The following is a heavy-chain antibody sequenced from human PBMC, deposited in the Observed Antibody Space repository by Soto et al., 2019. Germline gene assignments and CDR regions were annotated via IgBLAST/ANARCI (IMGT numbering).Heavy chain of an antibody. J-gene: IGHJ3*02. CDR1: VFIFIIYT. CDR3: AKGGYSYAYTGFDI. V-gene: IGHV3-64D*06. CDR2: ISSNGGST. D-gene: IGHD3-16*01. Sequence: GWSXRLSGSSSVFIFIIYTIYWFRHAPGKGREYVSAISSNGGSTYDADSVKDRFIISRDNSKNTLYLQMRGLRAEDTAVYYCAKGGYSYAYTGFDIWGQGTMVTI.